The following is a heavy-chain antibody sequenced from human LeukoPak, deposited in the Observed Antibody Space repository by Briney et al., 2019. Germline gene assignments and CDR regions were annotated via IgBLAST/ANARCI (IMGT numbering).Heavy chain of an antibody. V-gene: IGHV4-59*01. CDR1: DGSITSYH. CDR3: ARDRGAVAGIDF. Sequence: SETLSLTCSVSDGSITSYHWSWIRQPPGKGLEWIGYIYYSGSTNYNPSLKSRVTISVDTSKNQFSLKLTSVTAADTAVYYCARDRGAVAGIDFWGQGTPVTVSS. CDR2: IYYSGST. D-gene: IGHD6-19*01. J-gene: IGHJ4*02.